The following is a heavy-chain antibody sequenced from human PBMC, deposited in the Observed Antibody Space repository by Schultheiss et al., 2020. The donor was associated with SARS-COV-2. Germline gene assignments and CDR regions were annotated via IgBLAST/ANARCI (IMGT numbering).Heavy chain of an antibody. CDR3: ARDTYSSGWYVDY. CDR2: IWYDGSNK. Sequence: GGSLRLSCAASGFTFSSYGMHWVRQAPGKGLEWVAVIWYDGSNKYYADSVKGRFTISRDNSKNTLYLQMNSLRAEDTALYYCARDTYSSGWYVDYWGHGTLVTVSS. V-gene: IGHV3-33*01. CDR1: GFTFSSYG. D-gene: IGHD6-19*01. J-gene: IGHJ4*01.